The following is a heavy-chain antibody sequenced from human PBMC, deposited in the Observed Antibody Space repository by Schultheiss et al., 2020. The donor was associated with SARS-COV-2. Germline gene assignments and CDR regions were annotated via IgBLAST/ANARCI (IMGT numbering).Heavy chain of an antibody. CDR1: GFTFSDAW. D-gene: IGHD3-16*01. V-gene: IGHV3-48*04. CDR2: INSGSDVI. J-gene: IGHJ6*02. CDR3: VRQGAWGDMDV. Sequence: GGSLRLSCTASGFTFSDAWMTWVRQAPGKGLEWISYINSGSDVIFYADSVKGRFTISRDNAKTTLYLQMNSLRAEDTAIYYCVRQGAWGDMDVWGQGTSVTVSS.